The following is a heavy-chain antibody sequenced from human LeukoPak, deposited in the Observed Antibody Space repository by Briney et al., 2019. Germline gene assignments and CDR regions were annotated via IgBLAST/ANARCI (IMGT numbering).Heavy chain of an antibody. V-gene: IGHV4-30-4*01. CDR2: IYYSGST. Sequence: PSETLSLTCTVSGGSISSGDYYWSWIRQPPGKGLEWIGYIYYSGSTYYNPSLKSRVTISVDTSKNQFSLKLSSVTAADTAVYYCARQHFTIFGVVNRYYYMDVWGKGTTVTVSS. CDR1: GGSISSGDYY. D-gene: IGHD3-3*01. J-gene: IGHJ6*03. CDR3: ARQHFTIFGVVNRYYYMDV.